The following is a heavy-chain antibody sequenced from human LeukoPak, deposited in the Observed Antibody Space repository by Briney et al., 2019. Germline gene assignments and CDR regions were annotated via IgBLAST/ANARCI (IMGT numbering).Heavy chain of an antibody. CDR1: GYIFTTYA. D-gene: IGHD2-2*01. CDR3: ARGIVVKPSANWFDP. Sequence: GASVKVSCKTPGYIFTTYAIHWVRQAPGRGLEWMGLINADDGNTRYSQRFQGRVTITRDTSANTAYMELSSLRFEDTAVYYCARGIVVKPSANWFDPWGQGTPVTVSP. CDR2: INADDGNT. V-gene: IGHV1-3*01. J-gene: IGHJ5*02.